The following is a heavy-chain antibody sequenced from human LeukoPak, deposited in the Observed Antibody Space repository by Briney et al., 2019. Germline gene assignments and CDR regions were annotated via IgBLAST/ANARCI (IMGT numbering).Heavy chain of an antibody. D-gene: IGHD2-2*03. CDR2: IYYSGST. CDR3: ASGYCGSTRCYAVDY. J-gene: IGHJ4*02. Sequence: KASETLSLTCTVSGGSISSSSYYWGWIRQPPGKGLEWIGTIYYSGSTYYNPSRKSRVTISVDTSKSQFSLKLSSVTAADTAVYYCASGYCGSTRCYAVDYWGQGTLVTVSS. V-gene: IGHV4-39*01. CDR1: GGSISSSSYY.